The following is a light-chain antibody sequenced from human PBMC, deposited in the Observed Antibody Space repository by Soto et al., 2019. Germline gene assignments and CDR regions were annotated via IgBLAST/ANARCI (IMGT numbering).Light chain of an antibody. V-gene: IGKV1-5*01. CDR3: QQYNSFWT. J-gene: IGKJ1*01. Sequence: DIQMTQSPSTLSASVGDRVTITCRASQTISGWLAWYQQKPGKAPKLLIYDASSLESGVPSRFSGSGSGTEFTLTISRLQPDDFAIYYCQQYNSFWTFGQGTKVDIK. CDR2: DAS. CDR1: QTISGW.